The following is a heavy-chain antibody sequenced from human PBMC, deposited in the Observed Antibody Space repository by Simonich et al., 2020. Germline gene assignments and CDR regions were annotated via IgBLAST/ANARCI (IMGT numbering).Heavy chain of an antibody. CDR3: ARASRGTWWYYYFDY. D-gene: IGHD2-15*01. V-gene: IGHV1-18*01. CDR2: SSAYKSNT. J-gene: IGHJ4*02. CDR1: GYTFTSYG. Sequence: QVQLVQSGAEVKKPGASVKVSCKASGYTFTSYGISWVRQAPGQGLDWMEGSSAYKSNTNYAQKLQGRVTMTTDTSTSTAYVELRSLRSDDTAVYYCARASRGTWWYYYFDYWGQGTLVTVSS.